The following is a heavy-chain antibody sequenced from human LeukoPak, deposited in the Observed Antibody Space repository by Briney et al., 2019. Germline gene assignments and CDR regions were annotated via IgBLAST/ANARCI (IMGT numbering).Heavy chain of an antibody. CDR1: GFTFSSYG. CDR3: AGETPLVPFDY. Sequence: GGSLRLSCAASGFTFSSYGMHWVRQAPGKGLEWVAVIWYDGSNKYYADSVKGRFTISRDNSKNTLYLQMNSLRAEDTAVYYCAGETPLVPFDYWGQGTLVTVSS. V-gene: IGHV3-33*01. J-gene: IGHJ4*02. CDR2: IWYDGSNK. D-gene: IGHD6-13*01.